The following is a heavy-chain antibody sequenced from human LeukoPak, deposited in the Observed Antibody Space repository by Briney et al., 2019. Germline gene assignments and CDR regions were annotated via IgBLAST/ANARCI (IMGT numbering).Heavy chain of an antibody. V-gene: IGHV4-59*01. CDR2: IYYSGST. D-gene: IGHD1-26*01. J-gene: IGHJ3*02. CDR3: ARAGIVGALGAFDI. CDR1: GGSISSYY. Sequence: SETLSLTCTVSGGSISSYYWSWIRQPPGKGLEWIGYIYYSGSTNYNPSLKSRVTISVDTSKNQFSLKLSSVTAADTAVYYCARAGIVGALGAFDIWAKGQWSPSLQ.